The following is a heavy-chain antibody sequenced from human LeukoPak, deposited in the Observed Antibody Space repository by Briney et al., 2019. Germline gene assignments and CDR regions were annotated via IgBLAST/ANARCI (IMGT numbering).Heavy chain of an antibody. D-gene: IGHD3-22*01. CDR3: ARRTPLGGYYLYYFDY. J-gene: IGHJ4*02. Sequence: GESLKISCKGSGYSFTNYWIGWVRQMPGKGLEWMGIIYPGDSDTRYSPSFQGQVTISADKSISTAYLQWSSLKASDTAMYYCARRTPLGGYYLYYFDYWGQGTLVTVSS. CDR2: IYPGDSDT. CDR1: GYSFTNYW. V-gene: IGHV5-51*01.